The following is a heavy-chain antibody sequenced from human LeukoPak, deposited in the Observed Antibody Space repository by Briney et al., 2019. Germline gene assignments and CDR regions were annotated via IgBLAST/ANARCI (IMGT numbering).Heavy chain of an antibody. J-gene: IGHJ6*03. CDR2: INPYSGDT. D-gene: IGHD1-1*01. Sequence: ASVKVSCKASGYIFIGYYIHWVRQAPGQGLEWMGWINPYSGDTDYAQKSQGRVTMTRDTSISTAHMELSRLMSDDTAVYYCAKVAGTTPNHYYYYMDVWGRGTTVTVSS. CDR1: GYIFIGYY. CDR3: AKVAGTTPNHYYYYMDV. V-gene: IGHV1-2*02.